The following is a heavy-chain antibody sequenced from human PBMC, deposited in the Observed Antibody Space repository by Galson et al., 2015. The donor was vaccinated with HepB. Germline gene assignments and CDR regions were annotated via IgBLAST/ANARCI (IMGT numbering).Heavy chain of an antibody. CDR2: ISYDGSNK. D-gene: IGHD6-19*01. V-gene: IGHV3-30*03. CDR3: AREGGYSSGWYLSHAFDI. Sequence: SLRLSCAASGFTFSSYGMHWVRQAPGKGLEWVAVISYDGSNKYYADSVKGRFTISRDNSKNTLYLQMNSLRAEDTAVYYCAREGGYSSGWYLSHAFDIWGQGTMVTVSS. CDR1: GFTFSSYG. J-gene: IGHJ3*02.